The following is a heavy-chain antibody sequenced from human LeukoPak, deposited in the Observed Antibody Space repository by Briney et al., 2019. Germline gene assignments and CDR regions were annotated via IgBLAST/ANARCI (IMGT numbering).Heavy chain of an antibody. CDR1: GFTFSSYS. CDR3: ARNQDLMGGSGWYYGMDV. J-gene: IGHJ6*02. CDR2: ISSSSSYI. D-gene: IGHD6-19*01. Sequence: GGSLRLSCAASGFTFSSYSMNWVRQAPGKGLEWVSSISSSSSYIYYADSVKGRFTISRDNAKNSLYLQMNSLRAEDTAVYYCARNQDLMGGSGWYYGMDVWGQGTTVTVSS. V-gene: IGHV3-21*01.